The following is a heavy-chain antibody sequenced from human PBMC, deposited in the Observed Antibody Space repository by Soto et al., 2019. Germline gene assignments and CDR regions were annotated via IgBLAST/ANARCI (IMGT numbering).Heavy chain of an antibody. CDR3: AGTSSNYYDSSGYHIEY. V-gene: IGHV4-30-4*01. CDR2: IYYSVST. CDR1: GGSISSGDYY. Sequence: PSETLSLTCTVSGGSISSGDYYCSWIRQPPGKGLEWIGSIYYSVSTYYNPSLKSRVSISVDTPKSQFSLKLSPVTAADTAVYYYAGTSSNYYDSSGYHIEYWGQGAMVTVSS. D-gene: IGHD3-22*01. J-gene: IGHJ4*02.